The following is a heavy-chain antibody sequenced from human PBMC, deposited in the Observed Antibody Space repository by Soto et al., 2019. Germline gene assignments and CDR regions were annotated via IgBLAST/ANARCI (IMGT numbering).Heavy chain of an antibody. Sequence: LSLTCAVSGGSFSGHYWSWIRQPPGKGLEWIGELNHSGSTNYNPSLKSRVTISVDTSKNQFSLKLSSVTAADTAVYYCARVNRSGWLRWFDPWGRGTLVTVSS. CDR3: ARVNRSGWLRWFDP. V-gene: IGHV4-34*01. CDR2: LNHSGST. CDR1: GGSFSGHY. D-gene: IGHD6-19*01. J-gene: IGHJ5*02.